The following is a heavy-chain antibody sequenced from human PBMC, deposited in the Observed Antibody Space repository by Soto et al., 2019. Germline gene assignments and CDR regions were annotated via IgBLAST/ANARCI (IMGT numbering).Heavy chain of an antibody. V-gene: IGHV4-31*03. CDR2: IYYSGST. D-gene: IGHD3-16*01. CDR1: GGSISSGGYY. CDR3: ARDLGFGGGEYYFDY. Sequence: QVQLQESGPGLVKPSQTLSLTCTVSGGSISSGGYYWSWIRQHPGKGLEWIGYIYYSGSTYYNPSLKSRVTIPVDTSKNPFSRNLSSVTAADTAVYYCARDLGFGGGEYYFDYWGQGTLVTVSS. J-gene: IGHJ4*02.